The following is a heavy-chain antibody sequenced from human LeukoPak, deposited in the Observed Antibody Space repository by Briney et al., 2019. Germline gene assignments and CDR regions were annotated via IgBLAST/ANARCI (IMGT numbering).Heavy chain of an antibody. CDR3: ARTSGTSFDY. J-gene: IGHJ4*02. CDR1: GGSISSYY. V-gene: IGHV4-59*01. CDR2: IYYSGST. Sequence: KPSETLSLPFTVSGGSISSYYWSWIRQPPGKGLEWIGYIYYSGSTNYNPSLKSRVTISVDTSKNQFSLKLSSVTAADTAVYYCARTSGTSFDYWGQGTLVTVSS. D-gene: IGHD1-14*01.